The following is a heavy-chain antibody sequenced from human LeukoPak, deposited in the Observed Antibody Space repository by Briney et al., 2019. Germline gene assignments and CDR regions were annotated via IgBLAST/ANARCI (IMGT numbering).Heavy chain of an antibody. CDR1: GFTFSSYS. CDR2: ISSSSSTI. D-gene: IGHD3-22*01. V-gene: IGHV3-48*02. Sequence: GGSLRLSCAASGFTFSSYSMNWVRQAPGKGLEWVSYISSSSSTIYYADSVKGRFTISRDNAKNSLYLQMNSLRDEDTAVYYCARELSPVVKYYFEYWGQGTLVTVSP. J-gene: IGHJ4*02. CDR3: ARELSPVVKYYFEY.